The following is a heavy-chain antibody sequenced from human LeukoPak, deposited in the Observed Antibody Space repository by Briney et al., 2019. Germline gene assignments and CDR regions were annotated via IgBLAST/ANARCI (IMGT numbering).Heavy chain of an antibody. V-gene: IGHV4-39*07. Sequence: AETLSLSCTVSGGSISSSSYYWVWLRQPPGKGLEWFGRIYYSGSPYSNSSLKSRVTMSVDTSKNQFSLKLSSVTAADTAVYYCAREDGGITMVRGVLRSYYFDYWGQGTLVTVFS. CDR3: AREDGGITMVRGVLRSYYFDY. CDR1: GGSISSSSYY. J-gene: IGHJ4*02. CDR2: IYYSGSP. D-gene: IGHD3-10*01.